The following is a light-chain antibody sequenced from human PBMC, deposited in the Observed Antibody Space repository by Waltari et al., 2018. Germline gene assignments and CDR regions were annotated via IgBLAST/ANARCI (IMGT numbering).Light chain of an antibody. CDR2: EGS. J-gene: IGLJ1*01. CDR3: CSYAGSYV. V-gene: IGLV2-23*01. CDR1: SSDVGSYNL. Sequence: QSALTQPASVSGSPGQSITISCTGTSSDVGSYNLVSWYQQHPGKAPKLMIYEGSKRPSGVSTRFSGSKSGNTASLTISGLQAEDEADYYCCSYAGSYVFGTGTKVTVL.